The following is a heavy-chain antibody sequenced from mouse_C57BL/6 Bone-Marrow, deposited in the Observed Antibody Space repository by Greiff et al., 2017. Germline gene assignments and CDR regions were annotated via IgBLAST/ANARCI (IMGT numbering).Heavy chain of an antibody. CDR2: IYPRDGST. J-gene: IGHJ1*03. V-gene: IGHV1-85*01. CDR1: GYTFTSYD. CDR3: ARLGFYGSSGDWYFDV. D-gene: IGHD1-1*01. Sequence: QVQLKQSGPELVKPGASVKLSCKASGYTFTSYDINWVKQRPGQGLEWIGWIYPRDGSTKYNEKFKGKATLTVDTSSSTAYMELHSLTSEDSAVYFCARLGFYGSSGDWYFDVWGTGTTVTVSS.